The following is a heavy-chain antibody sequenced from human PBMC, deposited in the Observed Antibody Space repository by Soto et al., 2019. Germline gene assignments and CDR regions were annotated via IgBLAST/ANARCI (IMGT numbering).Heavy chain of an antibody. CDR2: IYWDDDK. Sequence: QLTLKESGPTLVKPTQPLTLTCTFSGFSLSTSGVGVGWIRQPPGKAREWLALIYWDDDKRYSPSLKSRLTITKDTSRNQVVLTMTNMDPLDTATYYCAHHYSSSHHRGFDYWCQGTLVTVSS. J-gene: IGHJ4*02. CDR1: GFSLSTSGVG. V-gene: IGHV2-5*02. D-gene: IGHD6-13*01. CDR3: AHHYSSSHHRGFDY.